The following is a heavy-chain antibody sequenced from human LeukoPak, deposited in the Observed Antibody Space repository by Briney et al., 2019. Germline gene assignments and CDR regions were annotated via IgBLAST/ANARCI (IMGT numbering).Heavy chain of an antibody. Sequence: ASVKVSCKASGYTFTGPYMHWVRQAPGQGLEWMGWINPNSGGTNYAQNFQGRVTMTRDTSFSTAYMEVSRLRSDDTAVYYCAKGGRTISSVFDPWGQGTLVTVSS. CDR3: AKGGRTISSVFDP. J-gene: IGHJ5*02. CDR1: GYTFTGPY. D-gene: IGHD3-3*01. V-gene: IGHV1-2*02. CDR2: INPNSGGT.